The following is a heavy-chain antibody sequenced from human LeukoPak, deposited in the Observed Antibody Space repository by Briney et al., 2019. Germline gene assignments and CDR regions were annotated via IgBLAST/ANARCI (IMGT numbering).Heavy chain of an antibody. V-gene: IGHV4-30-2*01. D-gene: IGHD2-2*01. Sequence: PSETLSLTCTVSGGSISSGGYCWSWIRQPPGKGLEWIGYIYHSGSTYYNPSLKSRVTISVDRSKNQFSLKLSSVTAADTAVYYCARDSRAVPAATYYYYYYYMDVWGKGTTVTVSS. CDR3: ARDSRAVPAATYYYYYYYMDV. J-gene: IGHJ6*03. CDR1: GGSISSGGYC. CDR2: IYHSGST.